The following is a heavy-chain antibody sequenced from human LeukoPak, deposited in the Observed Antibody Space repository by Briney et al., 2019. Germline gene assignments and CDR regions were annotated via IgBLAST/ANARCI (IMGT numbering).Heavy chain of an antibody. CDR3: AKSLTYYDFWSGYYRDDDAFDI. V-gene: IGHV3-33*06. Sequence: PGRSLRLSCAASGFTFSSYGMHWVRQAPGKGLEWVAVIWYDGSNKYYADSVKGRFTISRDNSKNTLYLQMNSLRAEDTAVYYCAKSLTYYDFWSGYYRDDDAFDIWGQGTMVTVSS. CDR2: IWYDGSNK. D-gene: IGHD3-3*01. CDR1: GFTFSSYG. J-gene: IGHJ3*02.